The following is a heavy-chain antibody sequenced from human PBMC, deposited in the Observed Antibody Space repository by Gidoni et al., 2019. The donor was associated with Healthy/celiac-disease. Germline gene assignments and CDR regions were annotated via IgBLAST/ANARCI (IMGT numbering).Heavy chain of an antibody. CDR3: ARSGYESTDY. V-gene: IGHV4-38-2*02. J-gene: IGHJ4*02. D-gene: IGHD5-12*01. CDR2: IYHSGST. Sequence: QVQLQESGPGLVKPSETLSLPCTVSGYSISSGYYWGWIRQPPGKGLEWIGSIYHSGSTYYNPSLKSRVTISVDTSKNQFSLKLSSVTAADTAVYYCARSGYESTDYWGQGTLVTVSS. CDR1: GYSISSGYY.